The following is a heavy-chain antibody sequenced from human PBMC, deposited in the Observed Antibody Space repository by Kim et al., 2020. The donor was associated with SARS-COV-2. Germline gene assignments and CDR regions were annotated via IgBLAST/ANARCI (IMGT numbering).Heavy chain of an antibody. CDR2: SGRT. CDR3: ARGSWFDP. V-gene: IGHV4-39*07. J-gene: IGHJ5*02. Sequence: SGRTDSNQYRRSRVTISVDTSKNQFSLKLGCVTAADTAVYYCARGSWFDPWGQGTLVTVSS.